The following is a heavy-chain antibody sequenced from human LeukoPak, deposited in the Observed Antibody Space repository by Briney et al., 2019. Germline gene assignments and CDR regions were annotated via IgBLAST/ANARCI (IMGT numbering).Heavy chain of an antibody. V-gene: IGHV4-39*01. CDR3: ARRDTSSGYYIFIY. CDR2: IYYSGST. D-gene: IGHD3-22*01. Sequence: SETLSLTCTVSGGSISSGSYYWGWIRQPPGKGLEWIGTIYYSGSTNYNPSLKSRVTISVDTSKNQFSLKLSSVTAADTGVYYCARRDTSSGYYIFIYWGQGTLVTVSS. J-gene: IGHJ4*01. CDR1: GGSISSGSYY.